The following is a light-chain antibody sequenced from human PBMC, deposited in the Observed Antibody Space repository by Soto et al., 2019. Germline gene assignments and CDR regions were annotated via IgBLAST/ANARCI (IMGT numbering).Light chain of an antibody. CDR1: SSNIGRGYD. CDR2: GDN. Sequence: QSVLTQPPSVSGAPGQRVTISCTGSSSNIGRGYDVHWYQQVPGSAPRLLLSGDNTRPSGVPDRFSGSRSGTSASLAITGLQAEDEADYYCSSYTSSSTPPYVFGTGTKVTVL. V-gene: IGLV1-40*01. J-gene: IGLJ1*01. CDR3: SSYTSSSTPPYV.